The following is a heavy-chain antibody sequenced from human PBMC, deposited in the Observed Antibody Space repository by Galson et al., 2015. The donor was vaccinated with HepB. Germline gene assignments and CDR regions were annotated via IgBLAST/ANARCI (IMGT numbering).Heavy chain of an antibody. D-gene: IGHD2-15*01. CDR2: ISYDGSNK. V-gene: IGHV3-30*18. Sequence: SLRLSCAASGFTFSSYGMHWVRQAPGKGLEWVAVISYDGSNKYYADSVKGRFTISRDNSKNTLYLQMNSLRAGDTAVYYCAKDQDKGAFDIWGQGTMVTVSS. CDR3: AKDQDKGAFDI. CDR1: GFTFSSYG. J-gene: IGHJ3*02.